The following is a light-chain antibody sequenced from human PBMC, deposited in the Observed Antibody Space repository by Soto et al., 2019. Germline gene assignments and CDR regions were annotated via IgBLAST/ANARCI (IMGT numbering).Light chain of an antibody. CDR1: QGVGNY. CDR2: AAS. V-gene: IGKV1-27*01. CDR3: QQCKVAPFT. Sequence: ILLTQSPSSLSAFPGDRATLTCRASQGVGNYLAWYQQKPGQVPRLLIYAASTWQSGVPSRFSGSGSGTDFTLTISSLQPEDVAIYYCQQCKVAPFTFGGGTKVDIK. J-gene: IGKJ4*01.